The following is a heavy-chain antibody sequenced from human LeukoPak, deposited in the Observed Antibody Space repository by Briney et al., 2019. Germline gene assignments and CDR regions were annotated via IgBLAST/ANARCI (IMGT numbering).Heavy chain of an antibody. D-gene: IGHD6-19*01. CDR2: ISSSSSYI. CDR1: GFTFSSYS. V-gene: IGHV3-21*01. Sequence: GGSLRLSCAASGFTFSSYSMNWVRQAPGKGLEWVSSISSSSSYIYYADSVKGRFTISRDNAKNSLYLQMNSLRAEDTAVYYCARDTKSSGWPQDAFDIWGQGTMVTVYS. J-gene: IGHJ3*02. CDR3: ARDTKSSGWPQDAFDI.